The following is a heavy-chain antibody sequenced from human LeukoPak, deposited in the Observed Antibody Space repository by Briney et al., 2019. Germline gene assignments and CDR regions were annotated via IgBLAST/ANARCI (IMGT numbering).Heavy chain of an antibody. J-gene: IGHJ4*02. CDR1: GGSISSGYYY. D-gene: IGHD5-12*01. Sequence: SETLSLTCTVSGGSISSGYYYWNWIRQPPGKGLEWIGEINHSGSTNYNPSLKSRVTISVDTSKNQFSLKLSSVTAADTAVYYCARYNGYLFDYWGQGTLVTVSS. CDR3: ARYNGYLFDY. V-gene: IGHV4-39*07. CDR2: INHSGST.